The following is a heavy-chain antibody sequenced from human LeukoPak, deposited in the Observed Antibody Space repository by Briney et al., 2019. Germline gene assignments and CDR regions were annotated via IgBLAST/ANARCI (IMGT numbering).Heavy chain of an antibody. V-gene: IGHV4-59*01. D-gene: IGHD6-19*01. CDR3: ARPVTARGGSGWPRHIDY. CDR2: IYDSGST. J-gene: IGHJ4*02. Sequence: SEPLSLTCTVSGGSISSYYWSWIRQPPGKGLEWIGFIYDSGSTNYNPSLKSRVTISVDTSKNQFSLKLRSVTAADTAVYYCARPVTARGGSGWPRHIDYWGQGTLVSVSS. CDR1: GGSISSYY.